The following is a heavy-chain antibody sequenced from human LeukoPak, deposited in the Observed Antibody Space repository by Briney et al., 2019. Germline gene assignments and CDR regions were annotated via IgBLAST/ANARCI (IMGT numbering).Heavy chain of an antibody. CDR3: ARENARGPPYFDY. V-gene: IGHV4-34*01. CDR2: INHSGST. J-gene: IGHJ4*02. Sequence: PSETLSLNCAVYGGSFSGYYWSWIRQPPGKGLEWIGEINHSGSTNYNPSLKSRVTISVDTSKNQFSLKLSSVTAADTAVYYCARENARGPPYFDYWGQGTLVTVSS. CDR1: GGSFSGYY. D-gene: IGHD2-8*01.